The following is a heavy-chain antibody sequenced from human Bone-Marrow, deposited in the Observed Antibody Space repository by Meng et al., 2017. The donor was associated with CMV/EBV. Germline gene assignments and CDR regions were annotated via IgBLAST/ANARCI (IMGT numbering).Heavy chain of an antibody. CDR1: GFTLSSYA. V-gene: IGHV3-21*01. D-gene: IGHD6-13*01. CDR3: ARVGGSSSWRPYYYYYGMDV. J-gene: IGHJ6*02. CDR2: ISSSSSYK. Sequence: GGSLRLSCAASGFTLSSYAMHWVRQAPGKGLEWVSSISSSSSYKYYADSVKGRFTISRDNAKNSLYLQMNSLRAEDTAVYYCARVGGSSSWRPYYYYYGMDVWGQGTTVTVYS.